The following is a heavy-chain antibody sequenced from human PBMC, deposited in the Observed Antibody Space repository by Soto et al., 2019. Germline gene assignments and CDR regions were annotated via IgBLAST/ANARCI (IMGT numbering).Heavy chain of an antibody. Sequence: GESLKISCKGSGYSFTSYWIGWVRQMPGKGLEWMGIIYPGDSDTKYSPSFRGQVTMSADKSTNTAYLQWSSLKASDTAMYYCARGGPLGARREDWFDPWGQGTLVTVSS. J-gene: IGHJ5*02. CDR2: IYPGDSDT. D-gene: IGHD1-26*01. CDR3: ARGGPLGARREDWFDP. CDR1: GYSFTSYW. V-gene: IGHV5-51*01.